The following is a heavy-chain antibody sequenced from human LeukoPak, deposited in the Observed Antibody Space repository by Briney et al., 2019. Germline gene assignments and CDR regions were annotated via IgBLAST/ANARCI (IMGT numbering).Heavy chain of an antibody. CDR2: IYYSGST. J-gene: IGHJ5*02. Sequence: SETLSLTCTVSGGSISSGDYYWSWIRQPPGKGLEWIGYIYYSGSTYYNPSLKSRVTISVDTSKNQFSLKLSSVTAADTAVYYCARELRAVAGYNWSDPWGQGTLVTVSS. D-gene: IGHD6-19*01. V-gene: IGHV4-30-4*01. CDR3: ARELRAVAGYNWSDP. CDR1: GGSISSGDYY.